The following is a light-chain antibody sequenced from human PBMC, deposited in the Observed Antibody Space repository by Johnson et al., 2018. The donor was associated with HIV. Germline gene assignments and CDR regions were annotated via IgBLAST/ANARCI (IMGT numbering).Light chain of an antibody. Sequence: QSVLTQPPSVSAAPGQKVTISCSGNSCDIGNNYVSCHQQLPGTAPKLLIYDNNKRPSGIPDRISGSKSGTSATLGITGLQTGDEADYYCGTWDTRLRAYVFGAGTKVTVL. CDR3: GTWDTRLRAYV. CDR1: SCDIGNNY. V-gene: IGLV1-51*01. J-gene: IGLJ1*01. CDR2: DNN.